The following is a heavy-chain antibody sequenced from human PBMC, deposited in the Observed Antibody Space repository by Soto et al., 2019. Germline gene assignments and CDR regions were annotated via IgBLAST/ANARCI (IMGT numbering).Heavy chain of an antibody. D-gene: IGHD3-9*01. CDR3: AKGVVDRYVES. CDR2: ITNSGDHT. CDR1: GFTFRNSA. J-gene: IGHJ4*02. Sequence: GGSLRLSCAASGFTFRNSAMTWVRQAPGQGLEYVSSITNSGDHTFYADSVKGRFTISRDNSKNTLFLQMNSLRADDTAVYFCAKGVVDRYVESWGPGTLVTVSS. V-gene: IGHV3-23*01.